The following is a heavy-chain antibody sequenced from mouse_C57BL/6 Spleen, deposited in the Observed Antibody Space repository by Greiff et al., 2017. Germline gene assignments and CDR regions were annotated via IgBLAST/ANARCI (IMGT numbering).Heavy chain of an antibody. J-gene: IGHJ2*01. D-gene: IGHD1-1*01. CDR1: GFTFSDYY. CDR3: ARYYYGNSFDY. Sequence: EVKLLESEGGLVQPGSSMKLSCTASGFTFSDYYMAWVRQGPEKGLEWVANINHDGGSTYYMDSLKSRSIFSKDKAKTLLYLQMSSVKSEDTATYYCARYYYGNSFDYWGQGTTLTVSS. CDR2: INHDGGST. V-gene: IGHV5-16*01.